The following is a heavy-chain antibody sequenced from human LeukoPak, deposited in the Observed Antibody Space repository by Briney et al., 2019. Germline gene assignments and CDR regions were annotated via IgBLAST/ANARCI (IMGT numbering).Heavy chain of an antibody. CDR1: GFTFSGYA. J-gene: IGHJ4*02. D-gene: IGHD1-1*01. V-gene: IGHV3-7*01. CDR2: IKEDGSEK. Sequence: PGGSLRLSCAASGFTFSGYAMSWVRQAPGKGLEWVANIKEDGSEKYYVDSVKGRFTISRDNAKNSLYLQMDHLIAEDTAVYFCARDLTNWNDASADYWGQGTLVTVSS. CDR3: ARDLTNWNDASADY.